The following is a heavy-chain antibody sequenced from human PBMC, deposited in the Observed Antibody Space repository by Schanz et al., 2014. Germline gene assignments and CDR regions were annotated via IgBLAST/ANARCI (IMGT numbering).Heavy chain of an antibody. D-gene: IGHD2-15*01. CDR2: ISYDGNNK. V-gene: IGHV3-30*04. Sequence: ESGGGVVQPGRSLSLSCAASGFTFSSYAMHWVRQAPGKGLEWVALISYDGNNKYYADSVKGRFTISRDNSKNTLYLRMISLRAEDTAMFYCAREIPAGGHFDYWGQGTLVSVSS. J-gene: IGHJ4*02. CDR3: AREIPAGGHFDY. CDR1: GFTFSSYA.